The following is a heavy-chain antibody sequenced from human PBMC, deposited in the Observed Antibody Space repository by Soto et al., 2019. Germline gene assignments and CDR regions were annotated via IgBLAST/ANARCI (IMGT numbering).Heavy chain of an antibody. CDR2: SSGSGGPT. D-gene: IGHD1-26*01. CDR3: AKEKSDSGYFDY. V-gene: IGHV3-23*01. J-gene: IGHJ4*02. Sequence: GGSLRLSCAASGFTFSSYAMNWVRQAPGKGLEWVSISSGSGGPTYYADSVKGRFTISRDNSKNTLYLQMNSLRAEDTAVYYCAKEKSDSGYFDYWGQGTLVTVSS. CDR1: GFTFSSYA.